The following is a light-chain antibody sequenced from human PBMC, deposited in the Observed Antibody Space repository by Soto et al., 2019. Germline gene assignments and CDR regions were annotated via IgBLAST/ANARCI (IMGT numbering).Light chain of an antibody. J-gene: IGLJ3*02. CDR3: YSATDDHVVL. Sequence: YELTQPSSVSVSPGQTARITCSGDLLAKTYARWFHQRPGQAPVLLIYKDTERPSGIPERFSGSSSGSTVTLTISGAQVDDEGDYYCYSATDDHVVLFGGGTKLTVL. V-gene: IGLV3-27*01. CDR2: KDT. CDR1: LLAKTY.